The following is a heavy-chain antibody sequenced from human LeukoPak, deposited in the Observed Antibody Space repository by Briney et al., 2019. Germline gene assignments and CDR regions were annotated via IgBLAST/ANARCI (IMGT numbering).Heavy chain of an antibody. V-gene: IGHV3-30-3*01. J-gene: IGHJ4*02. D-gene: IGHD3-10*01. CDR2: ISYDGSNK. Sequence: GRSLRLSCAASGFTSSTYAMHWVRQGPGKGLEWVAVISYDGSNKFYADSVKGRFTISRDNSKNTLYLQMSSLSAEDTAVYYCARTTTPHYYGSGSYALGYWGQGTLVTVPS. CDR1: GFTSSTYA. CDR3: ARTTTPHYYGSGSYALGY.